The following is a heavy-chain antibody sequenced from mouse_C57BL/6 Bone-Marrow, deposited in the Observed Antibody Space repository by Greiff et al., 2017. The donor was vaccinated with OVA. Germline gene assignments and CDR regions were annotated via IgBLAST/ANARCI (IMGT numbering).Heavy chain of an antibody. V-gene: IGHV1-64*01. CDR3: ARSGYSHYFDY. J-gene: IGHJ2*01. CDR2: IHPNSGST. D-gene: IGHD2-12*01. Sequence: QVQLQQPGAELVKPGASVKLSCKASGYTFTSYWMHWVKQRPGQGLEWIGMIHPNSGSTNYNEKFKSKATLTVDKSSSTAYMQLSSLTSEDSAVYYCARSGYSHYFDYWGQGTTLTVSS. CDR1: GYTFTSYW.